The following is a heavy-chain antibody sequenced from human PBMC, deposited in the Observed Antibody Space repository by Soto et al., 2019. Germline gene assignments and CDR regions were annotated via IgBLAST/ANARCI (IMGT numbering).Heavy chain of an antibody. V-gene: IGHV1-8*01. J-gene: IGHJ6*03. Sequence: QVQLVQSGAEVKKPGASVKVSCKASGYTFTSYDINWVRQATGQGLEWMGWMNPNSGNTGYAQKFQGRVTMTRNTSISTAYMELSSQRAEDTAVYYCARGLWLGSSSWLTHYYYMDVWGKGTTVTVSS. CDR1: GYTFTSYD. D-gene: IGHD6-13*01. CDR3: ARGLWLGSSSWLTHYYYMDV. CDR2: MNPNSGNT.